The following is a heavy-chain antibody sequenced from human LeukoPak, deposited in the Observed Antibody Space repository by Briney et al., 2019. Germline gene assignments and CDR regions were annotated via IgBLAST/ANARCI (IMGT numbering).Heavy chain of an antibody. CDR3: ARGSPTGYYYMDV. CDR2: IRSSVTTI. J-gene: IGHJ6*03. V-gene: IGHV3-11*04. CDR1: GFSFSVSH. D-gene: IGHD4-17*01. Sequence: PVGSLRLSCAGSGFSFSVSHMSWIRQAPGKGLEWISHIRSSVTTIYHTDTVKGRFTISRDTAKNSLYLQMNSLRAEDTAVYYCARGSPTGYYYMDVWGKGTTVTVSS.